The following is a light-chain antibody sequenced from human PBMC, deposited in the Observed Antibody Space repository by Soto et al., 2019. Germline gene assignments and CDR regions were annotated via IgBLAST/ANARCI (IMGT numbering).Light chain of an antibody. CDR2: DAS. Sequence: EIVLTQSPATLSLSPGEGAPLYCRASQSVSSYLAWYQQKPGQAPRLLIYDASNRATGIPARFSGSGSGTDFNLTISSLEPEDVAVYYCQQRSNWPVTLGPGTKVDI. V-gene: IGKV3-11*01. CDR3: QQRSNWPVT. CDR1: QSVSSY. J-gene: IGKJ3*01.